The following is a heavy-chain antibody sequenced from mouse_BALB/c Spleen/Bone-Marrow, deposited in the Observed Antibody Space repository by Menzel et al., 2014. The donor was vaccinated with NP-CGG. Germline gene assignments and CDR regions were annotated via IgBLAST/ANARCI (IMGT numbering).Heavy chain of an antibody. J-gene: IGHJ3*01. D-gene: IGHD4-1*01. CDR1: GYPFTTYW. CDR2: IDPSDTET. Sequence: HVQLQRSGLQLVRPGASMKISCKASGYPFTTYWMHWAKQRPGQGLEWIGMIDPSDTETRLNERFKGKATLTEDKSSSPAYMQLCSPTSEDSAVYCCARGPNWYGPDWFVYWDHGTLVAIYA. CDR3: ARGPNWYGPDWFVY. V-gene: IGHV1-74*04.